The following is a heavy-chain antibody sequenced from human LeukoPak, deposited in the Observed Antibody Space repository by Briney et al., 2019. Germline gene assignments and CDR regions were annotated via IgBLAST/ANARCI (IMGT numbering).Heavy chain of an antibody. V-gene: IGHV1-18*01. D-gene: IGHD2-15*01. Sequence: ASVKVSCEASGYTFTSYGISWVRQAPGQGLEWMGWISAYNGNTNYAQKLQGRVTMTTDTSTSTAYMELRSLRSDDTAVYYCARDHRVHCSGGSCYSGGFDPWGQGTLVTVSS. CDR2: ISAYNGNT. CDR1: GYTFTSYG. CDR3: ARDHRVHCSGGSCYSGGFDP. J-gene: IGHJ5*02.